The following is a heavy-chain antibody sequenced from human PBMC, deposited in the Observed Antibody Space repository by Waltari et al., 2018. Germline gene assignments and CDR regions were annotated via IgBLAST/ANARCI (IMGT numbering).Heavy chain of an antibody. J-gene: IGHJ4*02. CDR1: GFTFRSHW. CDR2: INSDGSAT. Sequence: EVQLVESGGGLVQPGGSLRLSCVVSGFTFRSHWMHWVRQLPGKGLVWVSRINSDGSATSYADSVKGRFTISRDNAKSTLYLQMNNLRDEDTAVYYCARPLYYSDSSGYYPTYYFDSWGQGTLVTVSS. V-gene: IGHV3-74*01. D-gene: IGHD3-22*01. CDR3: ARPLYYSDSSGYYPTYYFDS.